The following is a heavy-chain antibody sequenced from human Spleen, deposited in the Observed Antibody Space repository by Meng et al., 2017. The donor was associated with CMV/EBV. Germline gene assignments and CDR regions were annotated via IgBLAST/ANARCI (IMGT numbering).Heavy chain of an antibody. Sequence: ASVKVSCKTSGYTFPSFGINWVRQAPGQGLEWMAWISTYNGDTKYAQKFQGRVTVTTDISTSTAYMELRGLRSDDTAIYYCTRAPEQLEPESPLDFWGKGTLVTVSS. V-gene: IGHV1-18*01. D-gene: IGHD1-1*01. CDR2: ISTYNGDT. J-gene: IGHJ4*02. CDR3: TRAPEQLEPESPLDF. CDR1: GYTFPSFG.